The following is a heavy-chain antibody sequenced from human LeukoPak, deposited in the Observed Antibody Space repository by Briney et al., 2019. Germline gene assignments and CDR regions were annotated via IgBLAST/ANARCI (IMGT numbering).Heavy chain of an antibody. V-gene: IGHV1-2*06. Sequence: GSSVKVSCKASGGTFSSYAISWVRQAPGQGLEWMGRTNPNSGGTNYAQKFQGRVTMTRDTSISTAYMELSRLRSDDTAVYYCARESRPDSSSSEGFDHWGQGTLVTVSS. CDR2: TNPNSGGT. D-gene: IGHD6-6*01. J-gene: IGHJ4*02. CDR3: ARESRPDSSSSEGFDH. CDR1: GGTFSSYA.